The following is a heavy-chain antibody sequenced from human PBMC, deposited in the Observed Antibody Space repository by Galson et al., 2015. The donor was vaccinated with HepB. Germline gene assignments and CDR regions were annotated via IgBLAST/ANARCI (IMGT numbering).Heavy chain of an antibody. CDR3: ARDSPAGIAVAGTTNPDYFDY. CDR1: GFTFSSYW. Sequence: LRLSCAASGFTFSSYWMSWVRQAPGKGLEWVANIKQDGSEKYYVDSVKGRFTISRDNAKNSLYLQMNSLRAEDTAVYYCARDSPAGIAVAGTTNPDYFDYWGQGTLVTVSS. D-gene: IGHD6-19*01. V-gene: IGHV3-7*03. J-gene: IGHJ4*02. CDR2: IKQDGSEK.